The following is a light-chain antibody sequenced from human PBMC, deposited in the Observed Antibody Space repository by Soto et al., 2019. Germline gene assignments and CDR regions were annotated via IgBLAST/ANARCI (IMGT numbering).Light chain of an antibody. J-gene: IGKJ2*01. CDR1: ATLIDY. Sequence: DIQMSQSPSSLSASVGDSVTITCRASATLIDYLNWYQQQPGEAPKLLIFSASSLHSGVPSRFRGSGSGTHFTLTISSLQPEDFATYFCQQSFSAPRTFGQGTKLQAK. V-gene: IGKV1-39*01. CDR2: SAS. CDR3: QQSFSAPRT.